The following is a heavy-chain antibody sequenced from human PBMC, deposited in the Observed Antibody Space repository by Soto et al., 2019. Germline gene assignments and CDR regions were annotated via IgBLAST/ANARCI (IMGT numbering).Heavy chain of an antibody. J-gene: IGHJ2*01. D-gene: IGHD1-26*01. V-gene: IGHV3-23*01. CDR1: AFTFSTYA. CDR3: VRDYSGLPCDL. Sequence: GVSLSLSCSASAFTFSTYAISWVRQAPGKGLEWVSSISGSGGSTYYADSVKGRFTISRDNSKNTLYLQMNSLRAEDTAVYYCVRDYSGLPCDLWGRGTQVTVSS. CDR2: ISGSGGST.